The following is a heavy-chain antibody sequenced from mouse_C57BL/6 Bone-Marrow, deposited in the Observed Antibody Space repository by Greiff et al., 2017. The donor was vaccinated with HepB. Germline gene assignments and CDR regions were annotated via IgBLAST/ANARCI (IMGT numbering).Heavy chain of an antibody. CDR2: INPSNGGT. V-gene: IGHV1-53*01. J-gene: IGHJ1*03. CDR1: GYTFTSYW. D-gene: IGHD1-1*01. CDR3: ARRRVYYGSSYVGWYFDV. Sequence: QVQLQQPGTELVKPGASVKLSCKASGYTFTSYWMHWVKQRPGQGLEWIGNINPSNGGTNYNEKFKSKATLTVDKSSSTAYMQLSSLTSEDSAVYYCARRRVYYGSSYVGWYFDVWGTGTTVTVSS.